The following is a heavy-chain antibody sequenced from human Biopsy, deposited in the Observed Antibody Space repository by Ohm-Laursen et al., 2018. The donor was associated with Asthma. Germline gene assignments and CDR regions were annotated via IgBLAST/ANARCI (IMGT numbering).Heavy chain of an antibody. CDR1: GYNFISFA. V-gene: IGHV1-3*04. Sequence: GASVKVSCKASGYNFISFAIHWVRQAPGQRLEWMGWVNTGNGDTKYSQKFQGRVTITRDTSASTAYMEVSRLRSDDTAVCYCARGQKSAGDRWFDPWGQGTLVTVSS. CDR2: VNTGNGDT. CDR3: ARGQKSAGDRWFDP. J-gene: IGHJ5*02. D-gene: IGHD6-13*01.